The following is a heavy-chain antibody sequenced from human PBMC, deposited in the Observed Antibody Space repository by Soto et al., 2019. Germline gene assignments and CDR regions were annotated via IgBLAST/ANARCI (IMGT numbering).Heavy chain of an antibody. CDR3: ARDQYSGYDFDY. V-gene: IGHV1-8*01. Sequence: ASVKVSCKASGYTFTSYDINWVRQATGQGLEWMGWMNPNSGNTGYAQKFQGRVTMTRNTSISTAYMELSSLRSEDTAVYYCARDQYSGYDFDYWGQGTLVTVSS. CDR2: MNPNSGNT. D-gene: IGHD5-12*01. J-gene: IGHJ4*02. CDR1: GYTFTSYD.